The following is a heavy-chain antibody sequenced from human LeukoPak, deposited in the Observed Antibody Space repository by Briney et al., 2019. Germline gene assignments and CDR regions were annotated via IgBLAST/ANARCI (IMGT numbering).Heavy chain of an antibody. Sequence: SETLSLTCAVSGGSISSSNWWSWVRQPPGKGLEWIGEIYHSGSTNYNPSLKSRVTISVDTSKNQFSLKLSSVTAADTAVYYCARRGYSYGRDYYYYYYMDVWGKGTTVTISS. V-gene: IGHV4-4*02. CDR1: GGSISSSNW. D-gene: IGHD5-18*01. CDR2: IYHSGST. J-gene: IGHJ6*03. CDR3: ARRGYSYGRDYYYYYYMDV.